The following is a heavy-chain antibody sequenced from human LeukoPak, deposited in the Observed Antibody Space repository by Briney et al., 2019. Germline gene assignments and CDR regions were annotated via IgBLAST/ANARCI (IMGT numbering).Heavy chain of an antibody. J-gene: IGHJ4*02. V-gene: IGHV4-59*02. CDR1: RGSVRHCY. CDR2: IYSSGTT. D-gene: IGHD6-19*01. CDR3: ARHGSGPLSWPFDS. Sequence: PSDTLTLTCSVSRGSVRHCYWTWIRHPPGKALEWIGYIYSSGTTNYTPSLESLVTMSVDTSKNQFSLELTSVTAAGTAVYYCARHGSGPLSWPFDSWSEGPLVTVSS.